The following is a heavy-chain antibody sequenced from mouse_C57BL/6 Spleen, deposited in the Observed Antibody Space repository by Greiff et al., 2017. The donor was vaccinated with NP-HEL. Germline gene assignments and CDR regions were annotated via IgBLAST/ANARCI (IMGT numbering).Heavy chain of an antibody. Sequence: QVQLQQPGTELVKPGASVKLSCKASGYTFTSYWMHWVKQRPGQGLEWIGNINPSNGGTNYNAKFKGKATLTVDKSSSTAYMQLSSLTSEDSAVYYCARYGTSYYFDYWGQGTTLTVSS. V-gene: IGHV1-53*01. CDR1: GYTFTSYW. J-gene: IGHJ2*01. CDR2: INPSNGGT. CDR3: ARYGTSYYFDY. D-gene: IGHD4-1*01.